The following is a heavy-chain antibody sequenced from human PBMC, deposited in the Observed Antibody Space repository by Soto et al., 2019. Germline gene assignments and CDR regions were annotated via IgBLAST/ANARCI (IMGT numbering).Heavy chain of an antibody. J-gene: IGHJ4*01. CDR3: AKLGFVLMELYFFHQ. CDR1: GFTFSSYA. D-gene: IGHD2-8*01. CDR2: ISGNSGKT. V-gene: IGHV3-23*01. Sequence: EVQLLESGGGLVQPGGSLRLSCTASGFTFSSYAMSWVRQAPGKELEWVSTISGNSGKTNYAESVKGRFSISRDNSKNTVHPPLDSLRAEDTAVYFCAKLGFVLMELYFFHQWGHGTLVTVSS.